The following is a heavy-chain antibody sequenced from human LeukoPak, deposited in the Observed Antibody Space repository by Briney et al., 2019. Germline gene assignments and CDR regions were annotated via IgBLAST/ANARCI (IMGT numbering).Heavy chain of an antibody. CDR2: INPSGGST. J-gene: IGHJ6*02. V-gene: IGHV1-46*01. CDR1: GYTFTSYY. Sequence: GSVEVSCKASGYTFTSYYMHWVRQAPGQGLEWMGIINPSGGSTSYAQKFQGRVTMTRDTSTSTVYMELSSLRSEDTAVYYCARDRPPSPDMGPDYCYYGMDVWGQGTTVTVSS. CDR3: ARDRPPSPDMGPDYCYYGMDV. D-gene: IGHD5-18*01.